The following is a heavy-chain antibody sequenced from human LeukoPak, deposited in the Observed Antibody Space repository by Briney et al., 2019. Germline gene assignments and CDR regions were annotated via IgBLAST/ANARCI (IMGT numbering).Heavy chain of an antibody. J-gene: IGHJ4*02. D-gene: IGHD1-26*01. CDR3: ARGAWDSHYFDY. CDR2: IYSGGST. V-gene: IGHV3-53*04. Sequence: GGSLRLSCAASGFTFSSYAMSWVRQAPGKGLEWVSVIYSGGSTYYADSVKGRFTISRHNSKNTLYLQMNSLRAEDTAVYYCARGAWDSHYFDYWGQGTLVTVSS. CDR1: GFTFSSYA.